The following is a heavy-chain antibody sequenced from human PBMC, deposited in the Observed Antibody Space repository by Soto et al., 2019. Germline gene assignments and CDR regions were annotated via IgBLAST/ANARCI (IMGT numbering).Heavy chain of an antibody. Sequence: SETLSLTCAVSGGSIGTSAYYWGWIRQAPGKGLEWIGSINHSGNTYLSPSLKDRVTMSVDTSKNSFSLKLRSGTAADTGIYYCSRRAPEGFDPWGQGTLVTVSS. CDR3: SRRAPEGFDP. CDR1: GGSIGTSAYY. V-gene: IGHV4-39*01. J-gene: IGHJ5*02. CDR2: INHSGNT.